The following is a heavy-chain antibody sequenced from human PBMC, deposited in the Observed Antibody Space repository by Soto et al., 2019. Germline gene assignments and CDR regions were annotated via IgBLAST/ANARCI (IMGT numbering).Heavy chain of an antibody. CDR3: SGGVGDAF. V-gene: IGHV3-7*04. CDR1: GFTFRRDW. CDR2: TNQDGTEK. Sequence: EEQLVESGGGLVQPGGSLRLSCAVSGFTFRRDWMNWVRQAPGKGLEWVAHTNQDGTEKYYVDSVKGRFTIFRDNAKTSLYLQMNGLRAEDTAVYYCSGGVGDAFWGQGTLVTVSS. J-gene: IGHJ4*02. D-gene: IGHD1-26*01.